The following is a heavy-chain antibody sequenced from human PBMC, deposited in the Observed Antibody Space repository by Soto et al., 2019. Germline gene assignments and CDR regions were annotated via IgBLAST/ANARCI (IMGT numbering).Heavy chain of an antibody. D-gene: IGHD6-13*01. Sequence: EVQLVESGGGLVQPGGSLRLSCAASGFTFSDEWMSWVRQAPGKGLEWVGNIKQDGSEIYYLDSAKGRFTISRDNAKNSLYLQMNSLRGDDTAVYYCATIAAVRFDYWGQGTLVTVSS. CDR1: GFTFSDEW. J-gene: IGHJ4*02. CDR3: ATIAAVRFDY. V-gene: IGHV3-7*02. CDR2: IKQDGSEI.